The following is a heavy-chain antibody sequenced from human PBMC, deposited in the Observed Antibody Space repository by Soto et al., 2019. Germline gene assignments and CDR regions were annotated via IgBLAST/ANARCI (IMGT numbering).Heavy chain of an antibody. CDR3: ARGRMTTVVTCLDY. J-gene: IGHJ4*02. Sequence: QVQLVQSGAEVKKPGSSVKVSCKASGGTFSSYAISWVRQAPGQGLEWMGGIIPIFGTANYAQKFQGRVTITADESTSTDYMELSSLRSEDTAVYYCARGRMTTVVTCLDYWGQGTLVTVSS. CDR1: GGTFSSYA. CDR2: IIPIFGTA. D-gene: IGHD4-17*01. V-gene: IGHV1-69*01.